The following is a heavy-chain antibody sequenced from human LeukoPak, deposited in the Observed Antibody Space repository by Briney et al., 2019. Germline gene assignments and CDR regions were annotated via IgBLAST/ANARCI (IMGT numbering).Heavy chain of an antibody. J-gene: IGHJ6*02. CDR1: GFTFSSYS. Sequence: GGSLRLSCAASGFTFSSYSMNWVRQAPGKGLEWVSYISSSSSTIYYADSVKGRFTISRDNAKNSLYLQMNSLRAEDTAVYYCARDTGDSRGDYYYYGMDVWGQGTTVTVSS. V-gene: IGHV3-48*01. CDR2: ISSSSSTI. D-gene: IGHD6-13*01. CDR3: ARDTGDSRGDYYYYGMDV.